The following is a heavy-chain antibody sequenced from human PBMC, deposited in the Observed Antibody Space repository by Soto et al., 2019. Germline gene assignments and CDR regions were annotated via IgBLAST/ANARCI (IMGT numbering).Heavy chain of an antibody. J-gene: IGHJ1*01. CDR3: ARERDGSSWSSAESLQY. D-gene: IGHD6-13*01. CDR2: ISTYNANT. Sequence: SVKVSCKASGYTFTSYGISWVRQAPGQGLEWMGWISTYNANTYYAQKFQGRVTMTTDTSTSTAYMELRSLRSDDTAVFYCARERDGSSWSSAESLQYWGQGTLVTVSS. V-gene: IGHV1-18*01. CDR1: GYTFTSYG.